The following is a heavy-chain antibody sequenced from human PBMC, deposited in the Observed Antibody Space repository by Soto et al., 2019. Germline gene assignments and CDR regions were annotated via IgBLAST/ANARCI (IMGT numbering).Heavy chain of an antibody. J-gene: IGHJ6*02. CDR2: IKQDGSEK. Sequence: PGGSLRLSCAASGFTFSSYWMSWVRQAPGKGLEWVANIKQDGSEKYYVDSVKGRFTISRDNAKNSLYLQMNSLRAEDTAVYYCARVRRSGHYYYGMDVWGQGTTVTVSS. CDR3: ARVRRSGHYYYGMDV. V-gene: IGHV3-7*03. CDR1: GFTFSSYW. D-gene: IGHD6-25*01.